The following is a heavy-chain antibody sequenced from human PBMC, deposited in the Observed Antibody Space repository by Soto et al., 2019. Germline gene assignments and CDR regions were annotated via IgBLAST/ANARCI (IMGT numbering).Heavy chain of an antibody. Sequence: QVQLQESGPGLVKPSETLSLTCTVSGGSCSSGSYYWSWIRQPPEKGLEWIGYIYYSGSTNYNPSLKGRVTLSVGTSKNQFSLKLSSVTAADTAVYYCAGDLRSPPGRLNYFDYWGQGTLVTVSS. V-gene: IGHV4-61*01. CDR3: AGDLRSPPGRLNYFDY. D-gene: IGHD1-26*01. CDR2: IYYSGST. CDR1: GGSCSSGSYY. J-gene: IGHJ4*02.